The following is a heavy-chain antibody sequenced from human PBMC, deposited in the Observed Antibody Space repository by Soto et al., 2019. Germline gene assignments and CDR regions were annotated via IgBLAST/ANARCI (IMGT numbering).Heavy chain of an antibody. CDR2: ISDSGTGT. CDR3: AKDHTVVIRDAFDI. D-gene: IGHD3-22*01. CDR1: GFTFSSYA. Sequence: EVQILESGGGLVQPGGSLRLSCAASGFTFSSYAMYWVRQAPGKGLAWVSGISDSGTGTYYADSVKGRFTISRDNYKNTVYLQMKSLRAEDTAVYYCAKDHTVVIRDAFDIWGQGTMGNVSS. V-gene: IGHV3-23*01. J-gene: IGHJ3*02.